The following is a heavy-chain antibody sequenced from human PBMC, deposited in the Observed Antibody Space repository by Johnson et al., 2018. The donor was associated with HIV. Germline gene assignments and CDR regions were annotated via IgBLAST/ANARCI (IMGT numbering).Heavy chain of an antibody. Sequence: QMQLVESGGGVVQPGGSLRLSCAASGFTFSSFGMHWVRQAPGKGLEWVAFIRYDGSNKDSADSVKGRFTISRDNSKNTLYLQMNSLRAEDTAVYYCAKGGVLAAGTEGYAFDIWGQGTMVTVSS. CDR3: AKGGVLAAGTEGYAFDI. D-gene: IGHD6-13*01. J-gene: IGHJ3*02. V-gene: IGHV3-30*02. CDR1: GFTFSSFG. CDR2: IRYDGSNK.